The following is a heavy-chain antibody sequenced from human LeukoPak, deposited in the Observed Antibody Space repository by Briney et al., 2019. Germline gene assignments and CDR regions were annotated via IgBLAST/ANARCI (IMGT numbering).Heavy chain of an antibody. V-gene: IGHV3-48*01. J-gene: IGHJ4*02. Sequence: SGGSLRLSCAASGFTFSTYSMNWVRQAPGKGLEWVSYITSSSSTIYYADPVKGRFTISRDNAKNSLYLQMNSLRAEDTAVYYCASYRSSAAGDYWGQGTLVTVSS. D-gene: IGHD6-13*01. CDR3: ASYRSSAAGDY. CDR2: ITSSSSTI. CDR1: GFTFSTYS.